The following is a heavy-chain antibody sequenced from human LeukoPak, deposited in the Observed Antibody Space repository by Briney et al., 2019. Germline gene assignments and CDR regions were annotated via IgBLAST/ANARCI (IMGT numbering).Heavy chain of an antibody. Sequence: SETLSLTCTVSGGSISSGGYYWSWIRQPPGKGLEWIGYIYHSGSPYYNPSLKSRVTISVDRSKNQFSLKLSSVTAADTAVYYCARGGAYSSSWDPTRFDFWGQGTLVTVSS. CDR2: IYHSGSP. V-gene: IGHV4-30-2*01. J-gene: IGHJ4*02. D-gene: IGHD6-13*01. CDR3: ARGGAYSSSWDPTRFDF. CDR1: GGSISSGGYY.